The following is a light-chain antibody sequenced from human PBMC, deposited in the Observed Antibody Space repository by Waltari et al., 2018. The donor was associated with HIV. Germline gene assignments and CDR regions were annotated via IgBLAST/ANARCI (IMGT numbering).Light chain of an antibody. CDR3: QQYNNWPPFT. CDR1: QSAGSN. V-gene: IGKV3D-15*03. Sequence: EIVMTQSPATLSVSPGERATLSCRASQSAGSNLAWYQQRPGQAPRLLIYGASIRATGVPARFSGSGSGTEFTLTITILQSEDFAVYYCQQYNNWPPFTFGQGTKLEI. J-gene: IGKJ2*01. CDR2: GAS.